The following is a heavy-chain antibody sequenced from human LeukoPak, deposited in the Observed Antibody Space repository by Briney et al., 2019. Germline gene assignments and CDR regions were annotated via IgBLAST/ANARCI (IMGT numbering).Heavy chain of an antibody. Sequence: GGSLRLSCAASGFTFSSYAMHWVRQAPGKGLEWVAVISYDGSNKYYADSVKGRFTISRDNSKNTLDLQMNSLRTEDTAVYYCAKEEKWLADSYGLDVWGQGTTVTVSS. CDR3: AKEEKWLADSYGLDV. CDR2: ISYDGSNK. J-gene: IGHJ6*02. V-gene: IGHV3-30-3*01. CDR1: GFTFSSYA. D-gene: IGHD6-19*01.